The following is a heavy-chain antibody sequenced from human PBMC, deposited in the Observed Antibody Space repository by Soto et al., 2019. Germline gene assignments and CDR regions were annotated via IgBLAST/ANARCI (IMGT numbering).Heavy chain of an antibody. D-gene: IGHD1-1*01. Sequence: GGSLRLSCWASGFTFSNYFMHWWRQVPGEGLVWVSRMSGDGKTISYADSVKGRFTISRDNAKNTLYLQMNSLRVEDTAVYYCARTYVPGIAGFDPWGQGTLVTVSS. J-gene: IGHJ5*02. V-gene: IGHV3-74*01. CDR1: GFTFSNYF. CDR3: ARTYVPGIAGFDP. CDR2: MSGDGKTI.